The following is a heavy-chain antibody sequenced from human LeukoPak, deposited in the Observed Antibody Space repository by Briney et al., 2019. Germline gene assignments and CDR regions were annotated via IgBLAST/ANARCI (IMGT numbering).Heavy chain of an antibody. CDR3: ARGRIAESKILDY. Sequence: GGSLRLSCAASGFTFSNYWMHWVRQAPGKGLVWVSRINTDGSSTIYGDSVKGRFTISRDNAKNTLYLQMDSLRAEDTAEYYCARGRIAESKILDYWGQGTLVTVSS. V-gene: IGHV3-74*01. J-gene: IGHJ4*02. CDR2: INTDGSST. D-gene: IGHD3-10*01. CDR1: GFTFSNYW.